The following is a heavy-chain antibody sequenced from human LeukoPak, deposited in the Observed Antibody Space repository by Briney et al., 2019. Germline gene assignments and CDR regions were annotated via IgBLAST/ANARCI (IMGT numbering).Heavy chain of an antibody. CDR1: GGSISTYY. Sequence: SETLSLTCTVSGGSISTYYWSWIRQPAGKGLEWIGRIHTSGSTDYNPSLESRVTMSVDTSRNQFSLELSSVTAADTAVYYCAREGSMTARPFVSIDYWGQGTLVTVSS. J-gene: IGHJ4*02. V-gene: IGHV4-4*07. CDR2: IHTSGST. CDR3: AREGSMTARPFVSIDY. D-gene: IGHD6-6*01.